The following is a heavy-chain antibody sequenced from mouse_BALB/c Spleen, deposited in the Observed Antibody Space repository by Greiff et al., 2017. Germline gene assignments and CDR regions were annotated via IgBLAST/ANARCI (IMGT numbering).Heavy chain of an antibody. D-gene: IGHD2-2*01. CDR3: ARRNGYYFDY. Sequence: VQLKESGPGLVKPSQSLSLTCTVTGYSITSDYAWNWIRQFPGNKLEWMGYISYSGSTSYNPSLKSRISITRDTSKNQFFLQLNSVTTEDTATYYCARRNGYYFDYWGQGTTLTVSS. V-gene: IGHV3-2*02. CDR2: ISYSGST. J-gene: IGHJ2*01. CDR1: GYSITSDYA.